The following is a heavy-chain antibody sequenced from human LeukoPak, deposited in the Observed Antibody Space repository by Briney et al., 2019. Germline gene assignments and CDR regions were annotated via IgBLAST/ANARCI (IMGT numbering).Heavy chain of an antibody. V-gene: IGHV3-66*04. J-gene: IGHJ3*02. Sequence: GGSLRLSCAASGFTVGSNYMSWVRQAPGKGLEWVSVIYSGGSTYYADSVKGRFTISRDNSKNTLYLQMNSLRAEDTAVYYCARHYYDSSGQDAFDIWGQGTMVTVSS. CDR1: GFTVGSNY. CDR3: ARHYYDSSGQDAFDI. CDR2: IYSGGST. D-gene: IGHD3-22*01.